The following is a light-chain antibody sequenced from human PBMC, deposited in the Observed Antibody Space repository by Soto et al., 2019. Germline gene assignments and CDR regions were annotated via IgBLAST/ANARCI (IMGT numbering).Light chain of an antibody. J-gene: IGKJ1*01. V-gene: IGKV1-39*01. CDR1: QNINSY. CDR2: IAS. CDR3: QQSYNTPRT. Sequence: DIQMTQSPSSLSASVGDRVTITCRASQNINSYLTWYQQKPGKAPKVLIYIASNLQSGVPSRFSGYGSGTDFTLTISSLQPEDFATYYCQQSYNTPRTFGQGTKVEIK.